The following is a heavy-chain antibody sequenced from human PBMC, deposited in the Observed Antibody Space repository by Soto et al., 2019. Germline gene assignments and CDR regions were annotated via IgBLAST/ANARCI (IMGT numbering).Heavy chain of an antibody. D-gene: IGHD5-12*01. Sequence: PSETLSLTCAVYGGSFSDYYWSWIRQPPGKGLEWIGEINHSGSTNYNPSLKSRVTISVDTSKNQFSLKLSSVTAADTAVYYCARRDGYNSYNWFDPWGQGTLVTVSS. J-gene: IGHJ5*02. CDR3: ARRDGYNSYNWFDP. CDR2: INHSGST. V-gene: IGHV4-34*01. CDR1: GGSFSDYY.